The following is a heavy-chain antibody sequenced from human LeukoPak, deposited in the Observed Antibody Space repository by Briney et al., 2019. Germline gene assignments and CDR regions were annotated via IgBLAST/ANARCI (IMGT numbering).Heavy chain of an antibody. V-gene: IGHV4-34*01. CDR2: INHSGST. CDR3: ARRGPPRTLLRGVKSGWFDP. CDR1: GFTFCDYY. D-gene: IGHD3-10*01. J-gene: IGHJ5*02. Sequence: PGGSLRLSCAASGFTFCDYYMGWIRQPPGKGLECSGEINHSGSTNYNPSLKSRVTISVDTSKNKLPLKLTSVTAADTAVYFCARRGPPRTLLRGVKSGWFDPWGQGTLVTVSS.